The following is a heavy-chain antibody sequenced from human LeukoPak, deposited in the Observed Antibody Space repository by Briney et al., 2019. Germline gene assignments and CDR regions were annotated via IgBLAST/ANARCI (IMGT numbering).Heavy chain of an antibody. Sequence: SETLSLTCTVSGGSISSGSYYWSWIRQPAGKGLEWIGRIYTSGSTHYNPSLKSRVTISVDTSKNQFSLKLSSVTAADTAVYYCARVRAVAGHDAFDIWGQGTMVTVSS. V-gene: IGHV4-61*02. CDR3: ARVRAVAGHDAFDI. CDR1: GGSISSGSYY. CDR2: IYTSGST. D-gene: IGHD6-19*01. J-gene: IGHJ3*02.